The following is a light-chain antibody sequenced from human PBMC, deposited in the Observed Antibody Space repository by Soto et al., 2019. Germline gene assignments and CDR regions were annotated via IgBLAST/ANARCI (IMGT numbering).Light chain of an antibody. CDR3: QQRSNSPPWIT. V-gene: IGKV3-11*01. J-gene: IGKJ5*01. CDR1: QSVGIY. Sequence: EIVLTHCPDTLSLSPGERATLSCRASQSVGIYLAWYQQKPGQAPRLLIYGASNRATGIPDRFSGSGSGTDFTLTISSLEPEDSAVYYCQQRSNSPPWITFGQGTRLEI. CDR2: GAS.